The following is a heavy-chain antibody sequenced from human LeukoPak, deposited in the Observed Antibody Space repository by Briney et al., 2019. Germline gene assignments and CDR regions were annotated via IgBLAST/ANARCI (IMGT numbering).Heavy chain of an antibody. CDR2: IRYDGSNE. J-gene: IGHJ4*02. CDR1: GFTFTPYG. Sequence: GGSLRLSCAASGFTFTPYGMHWVRQAPGKGLEWVAFIRYDGSNEYYADSVKGRFTISRDNSRNTLYLQMNSLRAEDTAVYYCAKDLLITQLTVTAPFDYWGQGTLVTVSS. V-gene: IGHV3-30*02. D-gene: IGHD4-17*01. CDR3: AKDLLITQLTVTAPFDY.